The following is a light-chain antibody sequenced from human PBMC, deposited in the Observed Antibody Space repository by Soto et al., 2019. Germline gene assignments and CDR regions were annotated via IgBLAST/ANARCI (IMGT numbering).Light chain of an antibody. CDR3: ATWDDSLNGFYV. V-gene: IGLV1-47*01. CDR1: TSNIGSNY. J-gene: IGLJ1*01. Sequence: QSVLTQPPSASGTPGQGVTISCSGSTSNIGSNYVYWYQQLPGTAPKLLIYRNNQRPSGVPDRFSGSKSGTSAPLAISGLRSDDEADYFCATWDDSLNGFYVFGTGTKVTVL. CDR2: RNN.